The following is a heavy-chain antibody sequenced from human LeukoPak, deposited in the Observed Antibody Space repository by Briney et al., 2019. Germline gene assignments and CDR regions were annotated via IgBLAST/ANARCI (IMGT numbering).Heavy chain of an antibody. CDR3: AWAAAGTGMDFDS. CDR1: GFTFSSYG. V-gene: IGHV3-30*03. Sequence: PGRSLRLSCAASGFTFSSYGMHWVRQAPGKGLEWVSVISYDGSNKYYADSVTGRFTISRDNSKNTLYLQMNSLRAEDTAVYYCAWAAAGTGMDFDSWGQGTLVTVSS. CDR2: ISYDGSNK. D-gene: IGHD6-13*01. J-gene: IGHJ4*02.